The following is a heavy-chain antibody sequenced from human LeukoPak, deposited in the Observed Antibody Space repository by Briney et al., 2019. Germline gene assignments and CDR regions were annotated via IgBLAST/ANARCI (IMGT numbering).Heavy chain of an antibody. J-gene: IGHJ3*02. CDR3: ARGVGYCSSTSCEDAFHI. CDR2: IYSGGRT. CDR1: GFTVSSNY. D-gene: IGHD2-2*03. Sequence: GGSLRLSCAASGFTVSSNYMSWVRQAPGKGLECVSVIYSGGRTYYADSVKGRFTISRDNSRNTLFLQMNSLRAEDTAVYYCARGVGYCSSTSCEDAFHIWGQGTMVTVSS. V-gene: IGHV3-53*01.